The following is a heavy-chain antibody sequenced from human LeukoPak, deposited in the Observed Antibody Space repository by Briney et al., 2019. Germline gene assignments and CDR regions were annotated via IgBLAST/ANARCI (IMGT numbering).Heavy chain of an antibody. V-gene: IGHV3-23*01. CDR3: AKDGAVAGTEPYYFDY. J-gene: IGHJ4*02. D-gene: IGHD6-19*01. CDR1: GFTFSTYT. Sequence: GGSLRLSCAASGFTFSTYTMTWVRQAPGKGLEGVSSISGSGGSTYYADSVKGRFTISRDNSKNTLYLQMNSLRAEDTAVYYCAKDGAVAGTEPYYFDYWGQGTLVTVSS. CDR2: ISGSGGST.